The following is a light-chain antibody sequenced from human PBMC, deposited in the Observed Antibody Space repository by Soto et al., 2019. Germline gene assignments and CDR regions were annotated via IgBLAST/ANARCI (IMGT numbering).Light chain of an antibody. J-gene: IGKJ1*01. V-gene: IGKV3-15*01. CDR2: GAS. CDR3: QQYNNWPPTGT. Sequence: EIVMTQSPATQSVSPGERATLSCRASQSVSSNLAWYQQKPGQAPRLLIYGASTRATGIPARFSGSGSGTEFTLTISSLQSEDFAVYYCQQYNNWPPTGTFGQGTKVDIK. CDR1: QSVSSN.